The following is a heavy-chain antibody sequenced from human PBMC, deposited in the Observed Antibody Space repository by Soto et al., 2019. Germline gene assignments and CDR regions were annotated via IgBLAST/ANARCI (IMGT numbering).Heavy chain of an antibody. J-gene: IGHJ6*02. D-gene: IGHD1-7*01. Sequence: SLTCVVSGESFSGYYWSWIRQTPGMGLEWIGEVDHRGSTTYNPSLKNRASISIDSSKNLFSLELTSVTAADTALYFCARYEYGNSLYGVDVWGQGTRVTSP. CDR3: ARYEYGNSLYGVDV. V-gene: IGHV4-34*01. CDR2: VDHRGST. CDR1: GESFSGYY.